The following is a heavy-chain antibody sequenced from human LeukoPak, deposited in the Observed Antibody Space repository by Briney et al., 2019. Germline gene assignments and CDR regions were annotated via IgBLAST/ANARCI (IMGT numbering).Heavy chain of an antibody. CDR3: AKDIGQSKYDSSAFDI. V-gene: IGHV3-9*01. J-gene: IGHJ3*02. CDR2: ISWNSGSI. Sequence: PGRSLRLSCAASGFTFDDYAMHWVRQAPGKGLEWVSGISWNSGSIGYADSVKGRFTISRDNAKNSLYLQMNSLRAEDTALYYCAKDIGQSKYDSSAFDIWGQGTMVTVSS. D-gene: IGHD3-16*01. CDR1: GFTFDDYA.